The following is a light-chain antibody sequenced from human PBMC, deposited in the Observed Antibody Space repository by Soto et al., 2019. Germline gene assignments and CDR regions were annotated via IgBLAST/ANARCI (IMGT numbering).Light chain of an antibody. CDR2: AAS. CDR1: QDIRSD. V-gene: IGKV1-6*01. Sequence: AIPMTQSPSSLSASVGDRVTITCRASQDIRSDLGWYQQKPGKAPKLLIYAASSLQSGVPSRFSGSGSGTVFTLTISSLQPEDFATYYCLQDYNYPLSFGGGTKVEI. CDR3: LQDYNYPLS. J-gene: IGKJ4*01.